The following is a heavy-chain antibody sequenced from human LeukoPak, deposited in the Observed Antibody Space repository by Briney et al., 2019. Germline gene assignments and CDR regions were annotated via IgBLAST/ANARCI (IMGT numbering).Heavy chain of an antibody. Sequence: ASVKVSCKASGYTFTSYGISWVRQAPGQGLEWMGWISAYNGNTNYAQKLQGRVTVTRDTSISAAYMELRSLTSDDTALYFCARGLGNHFNSWGQGTLVTVSS. J-gene: IGHJ4*02. CDR3: ARGLGNHFNS. V-gene: IGHV1-18*01. D-gene: IGHD1-14*01. CDR1: GYTFTSYG. CDR2: ISAYNGNT.